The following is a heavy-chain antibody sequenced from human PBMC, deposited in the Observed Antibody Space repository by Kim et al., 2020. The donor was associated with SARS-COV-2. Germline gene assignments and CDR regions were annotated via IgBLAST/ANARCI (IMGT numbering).Heavy chain of an antibody. J-gene: IGHJ4*02. D-gene: IGHD2-15*01. CDR2: IYYSGST. CDR3: ARVDLEGGHFDY. CDR1: GGSISSYY. Sequence: SETLSLTCTVSGGSISSYYWSWIRQPPGKGLEWIGYIYYSGSTNYNPSLKSRVTISVDTSKNQFSLKLSSVTAADTAVYYCARVDLEGGHFDYWGQGTLVTVSS. V-gene: IGHV4-59*01.